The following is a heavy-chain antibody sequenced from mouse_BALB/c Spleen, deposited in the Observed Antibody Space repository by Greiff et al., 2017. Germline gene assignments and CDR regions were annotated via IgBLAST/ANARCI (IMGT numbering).Heavy chain of an antibody. Sequence: EVKVVESGGGLVKPGGSLKLSCAASGFTFSDYYMYWVRQTPEKRLEWVATISDGGSYTYYPDSVKGRFTISRDNATNNLYMQMSSLKSEDTAMYYCARDRTGTDAMDYWGQGTSVTVSS. CDR1: GFTFSDYY. CDR2: ISDGGSYT. D-gene: IGHD4-1*01. CDR3: ARDRTGTDAMDY. J-gene: IGHJ4*01. V-gene: IGHV5-4*02.